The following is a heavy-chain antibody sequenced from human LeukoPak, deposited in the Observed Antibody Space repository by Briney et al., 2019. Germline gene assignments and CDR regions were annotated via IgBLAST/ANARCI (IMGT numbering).Heavy chain of an antibody. J-gene: IGHJ6*03. Sequence: GGSLRLSCAAAGFTFSKFAMHWVRQAPGKGLEWVAVVSYDGSYKYYADSVKGRFTISRDNAKNSLYLQMNSLRAEDTAVYYCARPHGSGWYPYYYYYYMDVWGKGTTVTVSS. CDR3: ARPHGSGWYPYYYYYYMDV. V-gene: IGHV3-30*04. CDR2: VSYDGSYK. D-gene: IGHD6-19*01. CDR1: GFTFSKFA.